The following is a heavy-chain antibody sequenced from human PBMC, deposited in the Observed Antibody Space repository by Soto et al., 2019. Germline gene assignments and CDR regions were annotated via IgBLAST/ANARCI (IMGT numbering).Heavy chain of an antibody. Sequence: QVQLQESGPGLVKPSETLSLTCTVSGGSVSSGSYYWSWIRQPPGKGLEWIGYIYYSGSTNYNPSLSSLDIISVDTSKHQFSLKRSSVTAADTALYYCASYALGNSGILDYWGQGTLVTVSS. CDR3: ASYALGNSGILDY. D-gene: IGHD1-1*01. CDR1: GGSVSSGSYY. CDR2: IYYSGST. V-gene: IGHV4-61*01. J-gene: IGHJ4*02.